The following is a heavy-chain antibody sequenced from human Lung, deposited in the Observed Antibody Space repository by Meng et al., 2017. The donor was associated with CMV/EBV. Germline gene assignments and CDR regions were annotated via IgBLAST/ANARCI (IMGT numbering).Heavy chain of an antibody. J-gene: IGHJ4*02. D-gene: IGHD2-21*01. CDR1: GDSLSSYT. CDR2: IIPMFGTA. V-gene: IGHV1-69*13. CDR3: ARGSVVGAMGCDY. Sequence: SXXVSXKASGDSLSSYTFSWVRQAPGQGLEWMGEIIPMFGTANSAQKFQGRVTITADESTTTAYMELSSLRSDDTAIYFCARGSVVGAMGCDYWGQGTPVTVSS.